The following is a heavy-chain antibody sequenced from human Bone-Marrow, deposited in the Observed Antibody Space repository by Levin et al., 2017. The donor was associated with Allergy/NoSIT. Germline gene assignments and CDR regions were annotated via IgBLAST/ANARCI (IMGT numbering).Heavy chain of an antibody. CDR2: SFYSGTT. J-gene: IGHJ4*02. CDR1: GGSINSNIYY. V-gene: IGHV4-39*01. Sequence: TTGGSLRLSCSVSGGSINSNIYYWGWVRQPPGTGLEWIGSSFYSGTTFYNPSLKSRVSISVDTSKNQFSLSLSSVTAADTAVYYCATLSAGLFFDYWGQGALVIVSS. D-gene: IGHD6-13*01. CDR3: ATLSAGLFFDY.